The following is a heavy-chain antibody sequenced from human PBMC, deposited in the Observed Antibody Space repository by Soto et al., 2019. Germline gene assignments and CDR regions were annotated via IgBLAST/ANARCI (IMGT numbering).Heavy chain of an antibody. J-gene: IGHJ3*02. CDR1: GFPFTTTA. CDR3: AADSVSYRDYGVAAFDI. D-gene: IGHD4-17*01. Sequence: QMQLVQSGPEVKQPGTSVKVSCKASGFPFTTTAVQWVRQARGQRLEWLGWIVVGSGKTNYAQKLKERVTITRDKSTRTAYMELSSLRAEDTAVYYCAADSVSYRDYGVAAFDIWGQGTMVTVSS. V-gene: IGHV1-58*01. CDR2: IVVGSGKT.